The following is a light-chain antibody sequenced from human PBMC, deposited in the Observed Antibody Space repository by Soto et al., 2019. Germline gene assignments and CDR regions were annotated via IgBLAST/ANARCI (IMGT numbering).Light chain of an antibody. Sequence: QSALTQPPSASGSLGQSVTISCTGTSSDVGGYNYVSWHQQHPGKAPKVMIYDVTKRPPGVPDRFSGSKSGNTASLTVSGLRAEDEADYYCSSFAGGGNPVLLGGGTKLTVL. CDR3: SSFAGGGNPVL. V-gene: IGLV2-8*01. CDR1: SSDVGGYNY. J-gene: IGLJ2*01. CDR2: DVT.